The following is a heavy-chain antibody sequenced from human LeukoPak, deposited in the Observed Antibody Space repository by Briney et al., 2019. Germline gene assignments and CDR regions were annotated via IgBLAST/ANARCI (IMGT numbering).Heavy chain of an antibody. V-gene: IGHV3-23*01. CDR3: AKESVAGTGYFDY. CDR2: ISGSGGST. Sequence: GGSLRLSCAASGFTISSYAMSWVRQAPGKGLEWVSAISGSGGSTYYADSAKGRFTISRDNSKNTLYLQMNSLRAEDTAVYYCAKESVAGTGYFDYWGQGTLVTVSS. J-gene: IGHJ4*02. CDR1: GFTISSYA. D-gene: IGHD6-19*01.